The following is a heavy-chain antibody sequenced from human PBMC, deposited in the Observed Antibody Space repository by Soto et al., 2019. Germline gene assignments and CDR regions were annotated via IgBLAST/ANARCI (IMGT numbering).Heavy chain of an antibody. V-gene: IGHV3-49*03. CDR2: IRSKAYGGTT. J-gene: IGHJ3*02. D-gene: IGHD6-19*01. CDR3: TSSGYSSGWDRHDAFDI. CDR1: GFTFGDYA. Sequence: EVQLVESGGGLVQPGRSLRLSCTASGFTFGDYAMSWFRQAPGKGLEWVGFIRSKAYGGTTEYAASVKGRFTISRDDSKSIAYLQMNSLKTEDTAVYYCTSSGYSSGWDRHDAFDIWGQGTMVTVSS.